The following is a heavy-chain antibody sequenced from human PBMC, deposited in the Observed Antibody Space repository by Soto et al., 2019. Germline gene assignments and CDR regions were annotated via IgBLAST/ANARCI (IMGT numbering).Heavy chain of an antibody. V-gene: IGHV3-23*01. CDR3: AKDGTYCSSTSCPPDDY. J-gene: IGHJ4*02. CDR1: GFTFSSYA. Sequence: GGSLRLSCAASGFTFSSYAMSWVRQAPGKGLEWVSAISGSGGSTYYADSVKGRFTISRGNSKNTLYLQMNSLRAEDTAVYYCAKDGTYCSSTSCPPDDYWGQGTLVTVSS. D-gene: IGHD2-2*01. CDR2: ISGSGGST.